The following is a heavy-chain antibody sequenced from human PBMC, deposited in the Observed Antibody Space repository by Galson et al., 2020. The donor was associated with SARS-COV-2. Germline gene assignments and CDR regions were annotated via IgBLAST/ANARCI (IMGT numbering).Heavy chain of an antibody. CDR1: GFSSSNAS. D-gene: IGHD2-15*01. Sequence: GGPLRLSCAASGFSSSNASLSWVPQAPGKGLEWSGRMKIKTVGGTTDYASPVKCRFTISRDDSKKKLYLQMNSLKREDTAVYYCTTAGNDDCGGGSCYRYFDAWGQGTLVTVSS. CDR2: MKIKTVGGTT. J-gene: IGHJ5*02. CDR3: TTAGNDDCGGGSCYRYFDA. V-gene: IGHV3-15*01.